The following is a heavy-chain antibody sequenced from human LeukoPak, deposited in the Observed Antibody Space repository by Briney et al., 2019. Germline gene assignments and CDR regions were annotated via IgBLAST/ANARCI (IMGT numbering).Heavy chain of an antibody. CDR1: GFTFSDYN. Sequence: GGSLTLSCAASGFTFSDYNMRWIRQAPGKGLEWVSSINRSGSTKYYADSVKGRFTISRDNAKNSLFLKMNSLRAEDTAMYSCAREGEYYAESGNLINAADVWGQGTMVIVSA. V-gene: IGHV3-11*01. CDR3: AREGEYYAESGNLINAADV. CDR2: INRSGSTK. J-gene: IGHJ3*01. D-gene: IGHD3-10*01.